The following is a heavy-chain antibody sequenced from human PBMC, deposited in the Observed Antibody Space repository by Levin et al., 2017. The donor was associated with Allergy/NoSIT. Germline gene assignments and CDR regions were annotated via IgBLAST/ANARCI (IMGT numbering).Heavy chain of an antibody. Sequence: QSGESLKISCAASGFAVSNKYMSWVRQAPGKGLEWVSIIYNDGRTYYTDPVKGRFTISTDTSENRLSLQMNSLRAEETAVYYCGTDTGRAIHDYWGQGTLVTVSS. D-gene: IGHD5-18*01. V-gene: IGHV3-53*05. CDR3: GTDTGRAIHDY. CDR2: IYNDGRT. J-gene: IGHJ4*02. CDR1: GFAVSNKY.